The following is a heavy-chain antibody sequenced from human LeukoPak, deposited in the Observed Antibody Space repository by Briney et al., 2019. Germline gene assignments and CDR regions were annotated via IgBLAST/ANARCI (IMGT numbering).Heavy chain of an antibody. D-gene: IGHD6-13*01. J-gene: IGHJ4*02. V-gene: IGHV3-30*03. Sequence: GRSLRLSCAASRFTFSRYGMHWVRQAPGKGLEWVAVISYDGSNKDYADSVKGRFTISRDNSKNTVYLQMNSLRAEDTAVYHCARQVGGEYLAGIFDYWGQGTLVTVSS. CDR3: ARQVGGEYLAGIFDY. CDR2: ISYDGSNK. CDR1: RFTFSRYG.